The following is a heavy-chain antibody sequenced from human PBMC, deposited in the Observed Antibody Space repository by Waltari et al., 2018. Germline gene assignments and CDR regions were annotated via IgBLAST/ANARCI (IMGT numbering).Heavy chain of an antibody. CDR1: GGTFSSYT. D-gene: IGHD5-18*01. CDR3: ARDPRRGYSYGYTRDFDY. V-gene: IGHV1-69*08. Sequence: QVQLVQSGAEVKKPGSSVKVSCKASGGTFSSYTISWVRQAPGQGLEWMGRIIPILGIANYAQKFQGRVTITADKSTSTAYMELSSLRSEDTAVYYCARDPRRGYSYGYTRDFDYWGQGTLVTVSS. J-gene: IGHJ4*02. CDR2: IIPILGIA.